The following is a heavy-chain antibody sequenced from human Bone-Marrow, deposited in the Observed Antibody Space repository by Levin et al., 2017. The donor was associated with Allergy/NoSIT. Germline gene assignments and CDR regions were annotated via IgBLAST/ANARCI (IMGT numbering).Heavy chain of an antibody. J-gene: IGHJ3*01. D-gene: IGHD1-26*01. Sequence: GESLKISCAASGFSFSNYGIHWVRQAPGKGLEWLSLISYDGSIIYYSDSVKGRFTISRDNSKNTVDLQMNSLRAGDTAVYYCTKDYRFRGGRSRGEASDVWGEGTMVTVSS. CDR3: TKDYRFRGGRSRGEASDV. V-gene: IGHV3-30*18. CDR1: GFSFSNYG. CDR2: ISYDGSII.